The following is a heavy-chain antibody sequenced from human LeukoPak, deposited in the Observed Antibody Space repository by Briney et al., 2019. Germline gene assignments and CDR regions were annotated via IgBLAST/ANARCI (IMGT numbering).Heavy chain of an antibody. J-gene: IGHJ3*02. CDR2: IIPIFGTA. V-gene: IGHV1-69*05. CDR3: ARDYFAGGWMVDAFDI. Sequence: SVKVSCKASGYTFTSYGISWVRQAPGQGLEWMGGIIPIFGTANYAQKFQGRVTITTDESTSTAYMELSSLRSEDTAVYYCARDYFAGGWMVDAFDIWGQGTMVTVSS. D-gene: IGHD6-19*01. CDR1: GYTFTSYG.